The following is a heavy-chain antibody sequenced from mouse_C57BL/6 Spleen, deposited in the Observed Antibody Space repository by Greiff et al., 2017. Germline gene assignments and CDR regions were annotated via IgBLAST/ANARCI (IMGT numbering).Heavy chain of an antibody. CDR1: GFTFSSYA. CDR2: ISDGGRST. D-gene: IGHD3-3*01. V-gene: IGHV5-4*01. J-gene: IGHJ4*01. CDR3: AVDGDSNYARDY. Sequence: EVQGVESGGGLVKPGGSLKLSCAASGFTFSSYAMSWVRQTPEKRLAWVATISDGGRSTYYPDNVKGRFTISRDNAKNNQYLQMSHLESEDTAMYYCAVDGDSNYARDYWGQGTSVTVSS.